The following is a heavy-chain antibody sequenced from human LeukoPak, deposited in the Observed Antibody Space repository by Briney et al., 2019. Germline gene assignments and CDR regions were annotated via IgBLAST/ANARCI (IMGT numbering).Heavy chain of an antibody. CDR2: IYYSGST. CDR1: GDSISRYY. D-gene: IGHD5-24*01. V-gene: IGHV4-59*08. Sequence: SETLSLTCTVSGDSISRYYWSWIRQPPGKGLEWIGYIYYSGSTNYNPSLKSRVTISVDTSKSQFSLKLSSVTATDTAVYYCARTRDGYNNYYYGMDVWGQGTTVTVSS. CDR3: ARTRDGYNNYYYGMDV. J-gene: IGHJ6*02.